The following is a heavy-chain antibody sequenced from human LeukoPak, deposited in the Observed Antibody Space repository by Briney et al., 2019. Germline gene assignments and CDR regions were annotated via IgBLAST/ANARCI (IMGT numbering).Heavy chain of an antibody. CDR3: ARAPFEQDYSNLIDY. D-gene: IGHD4-11*01. Sequence: SQTLSLTCTVSGGSISSGDYYWSWIRQPPGKGLEWIGYIYYSGSTYYNPSLKSRVTISLDTSKNQFSLKLSSVTAADTAVYYCARAPFEQDYSNLIDYWGQGTLVTVSS. J-gene: IGHJ4*02. V-gene: IGHV4-30-4*01. CDR2: IYYSGST. CDR1: GGSISSGDYY.